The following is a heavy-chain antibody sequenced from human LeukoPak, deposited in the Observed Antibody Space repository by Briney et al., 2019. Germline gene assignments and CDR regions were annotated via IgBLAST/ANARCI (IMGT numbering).Heavy chain of an antibody. J-gene: IGHJ4*02. V-gene: IGHV3-21*01. CDR3: ARGDTVLDY. D-gene: IGHD5-18*01. CDR1: GFTFSSYD. CDR2: ISSGSSYI. Sequence: PGGSLRLSCAGSGFTFSSYDMHWVRQAPGKGLEWVSSISSGSSYIYYPDSVKGRFTISRDNAKNSLYLQMNSLRPEDTAVYYCARGDTVLDYWSLGTLVTVSS.